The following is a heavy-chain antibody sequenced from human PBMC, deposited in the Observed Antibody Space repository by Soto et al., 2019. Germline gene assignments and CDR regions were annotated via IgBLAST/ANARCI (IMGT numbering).Heavy chain of an antibody. CDR2: VYWDDDK. CDR1: GFSLSTSGVG. Sequence: QITLKESGPTLVKPTQTLTLTCTFSGFSLSTSGVGVVWLRQPPGKALEWLALVYWDDDKRYSPSLKSRLTITQDTSKNQVVLTMTNMDHVDTATYYGAHSSSRWPLGYWGQGALVTVSS. CDR3: AHSSSRWPLGY. V-gene: IGHV2-5*02. D-gene: IGHD4-17*01. J-gene: IGHJ4*02.